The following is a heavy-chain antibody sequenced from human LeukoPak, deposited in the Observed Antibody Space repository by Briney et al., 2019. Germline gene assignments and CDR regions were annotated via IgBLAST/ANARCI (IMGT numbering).Heavy chain of an antibody. CDR3: ARDAVGYFGSGIVDY. CDR1: GGSISSGDYY. J-gene: IGHJ4*02. V-gene: IGHV4-30-4*08. Sequence: SETLSLTCTVSGGSISSGDYYWSWIRQPPGKGLEWIGYIYYSGSTYYNPSLKSRVTISVDTSKNQFSLKLSSVTAADTALYYCARDAVGYFGSGIVDYWGQGTLVTVSS. D-gene: IGHD3-10*01. CDR2: IYYSGST.